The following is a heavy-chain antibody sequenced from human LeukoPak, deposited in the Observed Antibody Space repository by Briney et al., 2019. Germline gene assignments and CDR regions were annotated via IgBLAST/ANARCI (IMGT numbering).Heavy chain of an antibody. J-gene: IGHJ3*02. Sequence: GGSLRLSCAASGFTFSSYAMSWVRQAPGKGLEWVSAISGSGGSTYYADSVKGRFTISRDNSKNTLYLQMNSLRAEDTAVYYCARAPENYYDSSGDAFDIWGQGTMVTVSS. CDR3: ARAPENYYDSSGDAFDI. CDR2: ISGSGGST. D-gene: IGHD3-22*01. V-gene: IGHV3-23*01. CDR1: GFTFSSYA.